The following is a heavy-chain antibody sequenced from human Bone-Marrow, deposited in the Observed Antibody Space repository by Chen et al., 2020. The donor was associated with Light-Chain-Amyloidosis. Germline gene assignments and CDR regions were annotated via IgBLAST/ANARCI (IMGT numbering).Heavy chain of an antibody. CDR3: ARRRDGYNFDY. CDR2: IYPDDSDA. CDR1: GYTFPNYW. Sequence: EVQLEQSGPEVKKPGESLKISCKGSGYTFPNYWIGWVRQMPGKGLEWMGVIYPDDSDARYRPSFEGQVTTSADTSITTAYLQWRSLKASDTAMYYCARRRDGYNFDYWGQGTLVTVSS. V-gene: IGHV5-51*01. D-gene: IGHD5-12*01. J-gene: IGHJ4*02.